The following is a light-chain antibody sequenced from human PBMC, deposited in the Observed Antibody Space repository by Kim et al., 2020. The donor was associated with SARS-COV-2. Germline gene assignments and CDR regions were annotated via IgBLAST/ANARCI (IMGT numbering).Light chain of an antibody. CDR1: SSNIGAGYG. J-gene: IGLJ3*02. Sequence: GQRVTISCTGSSSNIGAGYGVHWYQQLPGTAPKLLIYDRNRPSGVPDRFSASKSGTSASLAITGLQAEDEADYYCQSYDSSLSGSVFGGGTKLTVL. CDR2: DR. CDR3: QSYDSSLSGSV. V-gene: IGLV1-40*01.